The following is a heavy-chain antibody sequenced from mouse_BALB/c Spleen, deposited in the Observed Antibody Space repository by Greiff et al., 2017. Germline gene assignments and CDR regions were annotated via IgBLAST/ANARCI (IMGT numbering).Heavy chain of an antibody. Sequence: EVMLVESGGGLVQPGGSVKLSCVASGFTFSNYWMNWVRQSPEKGLEWVAEIRLKSNNYATHYAESVKGRFTISRDDSKSSVYLQMNNLRAEDTGIYYCTRYDENYAMDYWGQGTSVTVSS. CDR1: GFTFSNYW. CDR3: TRYDENYAMDY. V-gene: IGHV6-6*02. J-gene: IGHJ4*01. CDR2: IRLKSNNYAT. D-gene: IGHD2-12*01.